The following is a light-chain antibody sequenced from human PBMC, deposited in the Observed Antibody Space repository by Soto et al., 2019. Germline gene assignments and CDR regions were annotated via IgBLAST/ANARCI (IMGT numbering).Light chain of an antibody. CDR2: AAS. CDR1: QSVSSSY. Sequence: EIVLTQSPGTLSLSPGERATLSCRASQSVSSSYLAWYQQKPSQAPRLLIYAASSRATGIPDRFSGSGSGTDSSLTISRLEPEDFAVYFCQQYGRSVLTVGGGTKVEIK. J-gene: IGKJ4*01. V-gene: IGKV3-20*01. CDR3: QQYGRSVLT.